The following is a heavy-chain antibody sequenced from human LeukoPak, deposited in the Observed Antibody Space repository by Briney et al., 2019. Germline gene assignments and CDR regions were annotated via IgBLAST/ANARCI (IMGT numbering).Heavy chain of an antibody. J-gene: IGHJ4*02. D-gene: IGHD3-22*01. CDR1: GGSFSGYY. V-gene: IGHV4-34*01. Sequence: PSETLSLTCAVYGGSFSGYYWSWIRQPPGKGLEWIGEINHSGSTNYNPSLKSRVTISVDTSKDQFSLKLSSVTAADTAVYYCARGPGGQPMVNYYDSSGYFYWGQGTLVTVSS. CDR2: INHSGST. CDR3: ARGPGGQPMVNYYDSSGYFY.